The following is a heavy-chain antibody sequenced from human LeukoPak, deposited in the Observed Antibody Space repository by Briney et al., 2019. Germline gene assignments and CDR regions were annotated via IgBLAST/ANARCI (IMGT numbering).Heavy chain of an antibody. CDR2: IYYSGST. Sequence: PSQTLSLTCTVSGGSISSGGYYWSWLRQHPGKGLEWIGYIYYSGSTYYNPSLKSRVTISVDTSKNQFSLKLSSVTAADTAVYYCARDLYCGGDCYSGYYYYGMDVWGQGTTVTVSS. CDR1: GGSISSGGYY. D-gene: IGHD2-21*02. V-gene: IGHV4-31*03. J-gene: IGHJ6*02. CDR3: ARDLYCGGDCYSGYYYYGMDV.